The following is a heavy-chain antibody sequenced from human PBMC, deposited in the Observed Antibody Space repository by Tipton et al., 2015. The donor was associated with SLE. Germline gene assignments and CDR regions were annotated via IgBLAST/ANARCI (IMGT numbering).Heavy chain of an antibody. J-gene: IGHJ6*02. Sequence: SLRLSCAASGFTFSSYWMSWVRQAPGKGLEWVANIKQDGSEKYYVDSVKGRFTISRDNAKNSLYLQMNSLRSEDTAVYYCARVEQWLVNGGSQNYYYGMDVWGQGTTVTVSS. D-gene: IGHD6-19*01. CDR1: GFTFSSYW. CDR2: IKQDGSEK. V-gene: IGHV3-7*03. CDR3: ARVEQWLVNGGSQNYYYGMDV.